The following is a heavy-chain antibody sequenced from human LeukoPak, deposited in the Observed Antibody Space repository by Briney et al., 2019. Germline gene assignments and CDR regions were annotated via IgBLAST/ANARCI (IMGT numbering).Heavy chain of an antibody. CDR3: ARGLRYFDWLEVGDAFDI. Sequence: GGSLRLSCAASGFTFSSYSMNWVRQAPGKGLEWVSSISSSSSYIYYADSVKGRFTISRDNAKNSLYLQMNSLRAEDTAVHYCARGLRYFDWLEVGDAFDIWGQGTMVTVSS. V-gene: IGHV3-21*01. D-gene: IGHD3-9*01. CDR2: ISSSSSYI. J-gene: IGHJ3*02. CDR1: GFTFSSYS.